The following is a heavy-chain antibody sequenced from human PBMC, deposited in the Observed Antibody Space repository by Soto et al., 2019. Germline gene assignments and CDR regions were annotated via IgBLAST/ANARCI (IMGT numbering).Heavy chain of an antibody. Sequence: QVQLQESGPGLVKPSETLSLTCTVSGGSVSSGSYYWSWMRQPPGKGLEWIGYIYYSGSTNYNPSIKSRVTISVDTSKNQFSLKLSFVTAADTAVYYCAREGGRYSYEMFDYWGQGTLVTVSS. CDR3: AREGGRYSYEMFDY. D-gene: IGHD5-18*01. CDR1: GGSVSSGSYY. V-gene: IGHV4-61*01. J-gene: IGHJ4*02. CDR2: IYYSGST.